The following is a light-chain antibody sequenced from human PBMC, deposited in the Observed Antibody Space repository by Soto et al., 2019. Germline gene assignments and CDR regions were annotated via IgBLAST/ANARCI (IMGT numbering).Light chain of an antibody. J-gene: IGKJ3*01. CDR2: KAS. CDR3: QQYNSYPL. CDR1: QSISSW. Sequence: DLQMTQSPSTQSASVGDRVTITCRASQSISSWLAWYQQKPGKAPKLLIYKASSLESGVPSRFSGSGSGTEFTLTISSLQPDDFATYYCQQYNSYPLFGPGTKVDIK. V-gene: IGKV1-5*03.